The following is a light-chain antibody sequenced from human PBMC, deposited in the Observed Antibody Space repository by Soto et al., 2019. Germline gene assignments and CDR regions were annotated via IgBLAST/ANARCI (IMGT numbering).Light chain of an antibody. CDR3: QQYGSTPWT. Sequence: VVLTQFPGTLSLSPGETATLSCGASQRVSNNFLGWYQQKPGLPPRLLIYDATSMANGIPERFSGRGSGTHFNLAISRLEPEDVAVYYCQQYGSTPWTFGRGTKVEMK. CDR1: QRVSNNF. CDR2: DAT. J-gene: IGKJ1*01. V-gene: IGKV3D-20*01.